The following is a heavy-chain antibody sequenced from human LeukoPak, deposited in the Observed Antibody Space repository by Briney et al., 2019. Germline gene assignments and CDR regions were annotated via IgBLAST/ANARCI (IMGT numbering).Heavy chain of an antibody. CDR3: ARTTMVRGTYYMDV. Sequence: PSETLSLTCTVSGGSISSYYWGWIRQPPGKGLEWIGSIYHSGSTYYNPSLKSRVTISVDTSKNQFSLKLSSVTAADTAVYYCARTTMVRGTYYMDVWGKGTTVTISS. D-gene: IGHD3-10*01. V-gene: IGHV4-39*07. CDR2: IYHSGST. J-gene: IGHJ6*03. CDR1: GGSISSYY.